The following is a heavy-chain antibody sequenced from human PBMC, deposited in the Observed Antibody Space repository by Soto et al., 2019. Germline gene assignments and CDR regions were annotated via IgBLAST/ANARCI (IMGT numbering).Heavy chain of an antibody. J-gene: IGHJ2*01. CDR2: VSGRGGSA. Sequence: EVQLLESGGGLVQLGGSLRLSCAASGFIFNNYAMTWVRQAPGKGLEWVARVSGRGGSAYYADSVKGRLTISRDNSNNTLYLQMTNVRGEDTAVYYCVRRAGGAVVWYYDLWGRGTLVSVFS. D-gene: IGHD2-21*01. CDR1: GFIFNNYA. V-gene: IGHV3-23*01. CDR3: VRRAGGAVVWYYDL.